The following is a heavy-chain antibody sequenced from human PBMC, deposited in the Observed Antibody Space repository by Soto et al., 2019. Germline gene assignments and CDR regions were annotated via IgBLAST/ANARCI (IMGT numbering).Heavy chain of an antibody. D-gene: IGHD2-21*01. J-gene: IGHJ4*02. Sequence: EVELLESGGGLVKPGGSLSLSCAASGFTFNNFGLTCVRQSPGKVLEWVASISSRDTYIYYADSAKGRFTVSRDTAKNSLFLQMNRQRVDDTAVYFCARAWRSNSDGPPIHFDFWCRGTLVTVSS. CDR1: GFTFNNFG. CDR2: ISSRDTYI. CDR3: ARAWRSNSDGPPIHFDF. V-gene: IGHV3-21*01.